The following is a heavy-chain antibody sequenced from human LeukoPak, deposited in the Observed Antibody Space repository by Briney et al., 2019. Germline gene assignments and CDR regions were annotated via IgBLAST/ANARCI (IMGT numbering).Heavy chain of an antibody. Sequence: PSETLSLTCAVYGGSFSGYYWSWIRQPPGKGLEWIGEINHSGSTNYNPSLKSRVTISVDTSKNQFSLKLSSVTAADTAVYYCARSKLLPRHYYYGMDVWGQGTTVTVSS. J-gene: IGHJ6*02. V-gene: IGHV4-34*01. CDR2: INHSGST. CDR3: ARSKLLPRHYYYGMDV. D-gene: IGHD2-15*01. CDR1: GGSFSGYY.